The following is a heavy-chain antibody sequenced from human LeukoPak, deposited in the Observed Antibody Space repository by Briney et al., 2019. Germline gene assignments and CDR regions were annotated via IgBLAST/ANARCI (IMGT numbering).Heavy chain of an antibody. D-gene: IGHD3-22*01. CDR2: ISAYNGNT. CDR1: GYTFTSYG. CDR3: ARDRGYYSAGAFDI. V-gene: IGHV1-18*01. J-gene: IGHJ3*02. Sequence: GASVKVSCKASGYTFTSYGISWVRQAPGQGLEWMGWISAYNGNTNYAQKLQGRVTMTTDTSTSTAYMELRRLRSDDTAVYYCARDRGYYSAGAFDIWGKGTMVTVSS.